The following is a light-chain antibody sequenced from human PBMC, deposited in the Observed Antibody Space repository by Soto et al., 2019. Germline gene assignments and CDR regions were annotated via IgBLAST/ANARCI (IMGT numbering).Light chain of an antibody. V-gene: IGKV1-8*01. CDR1: QGISSY. Sequence: AIRMTQSPYSLSASTGDRVTITCRASQGISSYLAWYQQKPGKAPKLLIYAASTLQSGVPSRFSGSVYGTNFTLTISCLRSEDFATYYCQQYYSYLSYTFGQGTKLEIK. J-gene: IGKJ2*01. CDR3: QQYYSYLSYT. CDR2: AAS.